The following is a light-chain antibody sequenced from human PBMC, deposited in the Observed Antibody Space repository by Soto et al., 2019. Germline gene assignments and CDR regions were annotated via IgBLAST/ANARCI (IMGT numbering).Light chain of an antibody. Sequence: DIQMTQSPSSVSASLGDRVTITCRARQGIGVYLAWFQQKPGNVPKPLIYAASTLQSGVPSGFSGSGSGTDFTLTISSLQPEDVATYYCQKYNSAPLTFGGGTKVEIK. CDR3: QKYNSAPLT. CDR1: QGIGVY. V-gene: IGKV1-27*01. CDR2: AAS. J-gene: IGKJ4*01.